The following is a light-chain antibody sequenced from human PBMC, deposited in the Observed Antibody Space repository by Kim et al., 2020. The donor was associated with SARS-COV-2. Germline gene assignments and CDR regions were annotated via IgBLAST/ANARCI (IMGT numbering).Light chain of an antibody. CDR1: SLRSYY. V-gene: IGLV3-19*01. CDR3: QSRDSGGKVL. CDR2: GRD. Sequence: SSELTQDPVVSVALGQTVRITCQGASLRSYYATWYQQKPRQAPLLVIYGRDNRPSGIPDRFSGTASGDTASLTITGTQAEDEADFYCQSRDSGGKVLFGGGTKL. J-gene: IGLJ2*01.